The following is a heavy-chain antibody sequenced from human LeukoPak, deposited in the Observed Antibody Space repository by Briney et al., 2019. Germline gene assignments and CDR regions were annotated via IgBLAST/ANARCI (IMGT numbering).Heavy chain of an antibody. CDR3: ARATYCGGYWYSY. CDR2: IYSGGST. Sequence: GGSLRLSCAASGFTVSSNYMSWVRQAPGKGLEWVSVIYSGGSTYYADFVKGRFTISRDNSKNTLYLQMNSLRAEDTAVYYCARATYCGGYWYSYWGQGTLVTVSS. D-gene: IGHD2-21*02. J-gene: IGHJ4*02. CDR1: GFTVSSNY. V-gene: IGHV3-53*01.